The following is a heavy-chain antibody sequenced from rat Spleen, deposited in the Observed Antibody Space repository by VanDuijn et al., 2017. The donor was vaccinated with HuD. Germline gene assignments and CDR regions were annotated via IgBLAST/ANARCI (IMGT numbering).Heavy chain of an antibody. J-gene: IGHJ2*01. Sequence: EVQVLESGGGLVQPGNSLKLSCATSGFTFSTAWMYWYRQFPEKRLEWVARIKAKSNNYATDYTESVKGRFTISKDDYKSSIYLQMNNLKEEDTAIYYCAWYYYRGDYWGQGVMVTVSS. CDR2: IKAKSNNYAT. D-gene: IGHD1-1*01. V-gene: IGHV6-6*01. CDR1: GFTFSTAW. CDR3: AWYYYRGDY.